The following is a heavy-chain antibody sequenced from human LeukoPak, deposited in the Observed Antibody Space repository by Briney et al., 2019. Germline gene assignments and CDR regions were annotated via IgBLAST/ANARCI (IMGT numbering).Heavy chain of an antibody. J-gene: IGHJ4*02. CDR2: IKEDGSEE. V-gene: IGHV3-7*01. CDR3: AVYYYDSSISYYVDGKNDY. Sequence: GGSLRLSCAASGFTFNRNWMTWVRQAPGKGLEWVANIKEDGSEEYYVDSVKGRFTISRDNAKNSVYLQMNSLRAEDTALYYCAVYYYDSSISYYVDGKNDYWGQGTLVTVSS. CDR1: GFTFNRNW. D-gene: IGHD3-22*01.